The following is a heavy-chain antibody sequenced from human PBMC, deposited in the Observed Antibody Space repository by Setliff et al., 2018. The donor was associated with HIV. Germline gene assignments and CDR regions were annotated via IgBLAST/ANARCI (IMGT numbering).Heavy chain of an antibody. CDR2: IKKDGSDK. CDR3: ASSRPPDDSSGYLDH. CDR1: GFTFSNAW. D-gene: IGHD3-22*01. V-gene: IGHV3-7*03. Sequence: PGGSLRLSCAASGFTFSNAWMNWVRQAPGKGLEWVANIKKDGSDKFYVDSVKGRFAISRNNAKNSLNLEMNSLRAEDTAIYYCASSRPPDDSSGYLDHWGQGTLVTVSS. J-gene: IGHJ4*01.